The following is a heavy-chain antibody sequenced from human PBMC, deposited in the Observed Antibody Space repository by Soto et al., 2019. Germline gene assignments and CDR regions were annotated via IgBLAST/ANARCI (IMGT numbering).Heavy chain of an antibody. J-gene: IGHJ4*02. CDR3: AKERLEQYQLLPFFDY. Sequence: QVQLVESGGGVVQPGRSLRLSCAASGFTFSNSGMHWVRQAPGMGLDWVAVISFDGSNKYYADSVRGRFTISRDNSENPLYLQMNSLRAEDTAVYYCAKERLEQYQLLPFFDYWGQGTLVTVSS. D-gene: IGHD2-2*01. CDR2: ISFDGSNK. V-gene: IGHV3-30*18. CDR1: GFTFSNSG.